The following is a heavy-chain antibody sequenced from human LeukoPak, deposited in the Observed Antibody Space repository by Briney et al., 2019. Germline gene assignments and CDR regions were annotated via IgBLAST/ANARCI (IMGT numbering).Heavy chain of an antibody. V-gene: IGHV3-23*01. J-gene: IGHJ3*02. CDR3: ARVVHPYDYESSGLTYDAFDI. D-gene: IGHD3-22*01. Sequence: GGSLRLSCAASGFTFSSYAMSWVRQAPGKGLEWVSAISGSGGSTYYADSVKGRFTISRDNSKNTLYLQMNSLRAEDTAVYYCARVVHPYDYESSGLTYDAFDIWGQGTMVTVSS. CDR2: ISGSGGST. CDR1: GFTFSSYA.